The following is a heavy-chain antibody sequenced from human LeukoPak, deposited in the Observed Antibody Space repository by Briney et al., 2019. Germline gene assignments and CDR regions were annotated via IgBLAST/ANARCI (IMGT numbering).Heavy chain of an antibody. J-gene: IGHJ6*02. V-gene: IGHV1-69*04. CDR2: IIPILGIA. CDR1: GGTFSSYA. D-gene: IGHD2-21*02. CDR3: ARSTVDCGGDCYGPLGYYYYGMDV. Sequence: SVKVSCKVSGGTFSSYAISWVRQAPGQGLEWMGRIIPILGIANYAQKFQGRVTITADKSTSTAYMELSSLRSEDTAVYYCARSTVDCGGDCYGPLGYYYYGMDVWGQGTTVTVSS.